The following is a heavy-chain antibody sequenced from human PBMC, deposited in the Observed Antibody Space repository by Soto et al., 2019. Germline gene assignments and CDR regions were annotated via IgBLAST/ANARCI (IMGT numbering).Heavy chain of an antibody. Sequence: QVQLQESGPGLVMPSQTLSLTCPVPGDSISSNTNYWCWIRQPPSEGLEWIGFTSYSGTTSSIPSLKSRVAISLDTYKNQFSLSLSSVTATDTAVYYCARGRGYSYGLDPWGQGTLVTVSS. CDR2: TSYSGTT. CDR3: ARGRGYSYGLDP. J-gene: IGHJ5*02. D-gene: IGHD5-18*01. CDR1: GDSISSNTNY. V-gene: IGHV4-30-4*01.